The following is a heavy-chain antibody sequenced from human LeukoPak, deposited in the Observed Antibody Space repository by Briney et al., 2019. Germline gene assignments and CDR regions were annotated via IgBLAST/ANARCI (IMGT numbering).Heavy chain of an antibody. J-gene: IGHJ4*02. CDR2: IYYSGST. V-gene: IGHV4-39*07. CDR1: GGSISSSSYY. CDR3: ASGQRRIIRGYSYGWTPYPLDY. Sequence: SETLSLTCTVSGGSISSSSYYWGWIRQPPGKGLEWIGSIYYSGSTYYNPSLKSRVTISVDTSKNQFSLKLSSVTAADTAVYYCASGQRRIIRGYSYGWTPYPLDYWGQGTLVTVSS. D-gene: IGHD5-18*01.